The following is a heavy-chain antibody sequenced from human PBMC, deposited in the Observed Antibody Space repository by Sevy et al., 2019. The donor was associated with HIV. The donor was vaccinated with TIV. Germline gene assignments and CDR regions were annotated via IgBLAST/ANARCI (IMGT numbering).Heavy chain of an antibody. CDR2: IGIAGDT. V-gene: IGHV3-13*01. D-gene: IGHD6-6*01. CDR1: GFTFSSYE. J-gene: IGHJ3*02. CDR3: ARGGLSSSSDGFDI. Sequence: GGSLRLSCAASGFTFSSYEMHWVRQLRGGGLEWVSAIGIAGDTFYADSVRGRFTISREKARNSLHLQMNSLRAGDSATYYCARGGLSSSSDGFDIWGQGTMVTVSS.